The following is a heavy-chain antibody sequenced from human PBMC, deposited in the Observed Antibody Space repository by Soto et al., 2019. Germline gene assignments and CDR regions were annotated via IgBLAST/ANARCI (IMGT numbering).Heavy chain of an antibody. CDR1: GFTFSSYA. CDR2: ISYDGSNK. J-gene: IGHJ5*02. Sequence: PVGALRLSCAASGFTFSSYAMHWVRQAPGKGLEWVAVISYDGSNKYYADSVKGRFTISRDNSKNTLYLQMNSLRAEDTAVYYCARDLFPGTTEFWFDPWGQGTLVTVSS. CDR3: ARDLFPGTTEFWFDP. V-gene: IGHV3-30-3*01. D-gene: IGHD1-1*01.